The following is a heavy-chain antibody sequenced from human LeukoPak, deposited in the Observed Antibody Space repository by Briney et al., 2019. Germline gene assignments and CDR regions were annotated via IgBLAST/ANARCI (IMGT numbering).Heavy chain of an antibody. CDR3: TREKEAYNFGLAYYYYMDV. V-gene: IGHV3-73*01. CDR1: GSTFSGSA. J-gene: IGHJ6*03. D-gene: IGHD5-18*01. Sequence: GGSLRLSCAASGSTFSGSAMHWVRQAPGKGLEWVGQIGSGAKSYATAYAASVKGRFTISRDDSKNTAYLQMNSLQTEDTAVYYCTREKEAYNFGLAYYYYMDVWGKGTTVTVSS. CDR2: IGSGAKSYAT.